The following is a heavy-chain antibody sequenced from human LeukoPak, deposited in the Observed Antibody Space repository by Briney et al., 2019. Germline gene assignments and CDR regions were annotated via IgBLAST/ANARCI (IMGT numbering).Heavy chain of an antibody. D-gene: IGHD4-11*01. CDR3: ARLYDYSNWFDP. CDR1: GGSVTTYY. V-gene: IGHV4-4*07. CDR2: IYTSGST. Sequence: SETLSLTCTVSGGSVTTYYWSWIRQPAGKGLEWIGRIYTSGSTNYNPSLKSRVTMSVDTSKNQFSLKLSSVTAADTAVYYCARLYDYSNWFDPWGQGTLVTVSS. J-gene: IGHJ5*02.